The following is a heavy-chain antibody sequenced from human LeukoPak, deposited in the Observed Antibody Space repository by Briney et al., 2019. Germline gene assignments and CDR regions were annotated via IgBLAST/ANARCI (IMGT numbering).Heavy chain of an antibody. CDR3: AKDLEPQLVGAADY. CDR1: GFTFSSYG. D-gene: IGHD1-26*01. CDR2: ISYDGSNK. J-gene: IGHJ4*02. V-gene: IGHV3-30*18. Sequence: GESLRLSCAASGFTFSSYGMHWVRQAPGKGLEWVAVISYDGSNKYYADSVKGRFTISRDNSKNTLYLQMNSLRAEDTAVYYCAKDLEPQLVGAADYWGQGTLVTVSS.